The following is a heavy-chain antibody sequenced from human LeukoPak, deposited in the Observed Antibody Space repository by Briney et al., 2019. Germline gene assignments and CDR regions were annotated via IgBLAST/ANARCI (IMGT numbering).Heavy chain of an antibody. J-gene: IGHJ3*02. D-gene: IGHD3-16*02. CDR3: VSGNDPDYIWGTYRLDAFDI. CDR1: GFTFSSYE. V-gene: IGHV3-48*03. Sequence: GGSLRLSCAASGFTFSSYEMNWVRQAPGKDLQWVSYISSSGSTIYYADSVKGRFTISRDNAKSSLFLQMNSLRAEDTGVYYCVSGNDPDYIWGTYRLDAFDIWGQGTMVFVSS. CDR2: ISSSGSTI.